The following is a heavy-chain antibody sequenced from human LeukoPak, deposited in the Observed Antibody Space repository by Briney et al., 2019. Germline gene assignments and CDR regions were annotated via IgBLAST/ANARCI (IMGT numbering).Heavy chain of an antibody. D-gene: IGHD2-2*01. Sequence: ASVKVSCKASGYTLTSYDISWVRQAPGQGLEWMGAINAYNGNTNYAQKLQGRVTMTADTSTSTVYMELMSLTSDDTAVYFCARDSPYCSTISCYLRFDPWGQGTRVTVSS. J-gene: IGHJ5*02. CDR1: GYTLTSYD. V-gene: IGHV1-18*01. CDR3: ARDSPYCSTISCYLRFDP. CDR2: INAYNGNT.